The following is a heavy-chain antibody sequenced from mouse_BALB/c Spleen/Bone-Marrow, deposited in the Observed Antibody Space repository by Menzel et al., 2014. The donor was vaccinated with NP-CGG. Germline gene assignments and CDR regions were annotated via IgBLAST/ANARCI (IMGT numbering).Heavy chain of an antibody. Sequence: VKLVESGPSLVAPSQSLSITCTVSGFSLTSYGVHWVRQPPGKGLEWLGVIWTGGTTNYDSALMSRLSISKDNSESRVFLKMKSLQTDDTAIYYCARDYGSRHYFDYWGQGTTLTVSS. J-gene: IGHJ2*01. CDR3: ARDYGSRHYFDY. CDR2: IWTGGTT. V-gene: IGHV2-9*02. D-gene: IGHD1-1*01. CDR1: GFSLTSYG.